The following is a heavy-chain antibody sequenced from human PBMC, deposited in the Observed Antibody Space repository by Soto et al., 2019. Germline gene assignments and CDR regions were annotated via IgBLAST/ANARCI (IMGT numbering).Heavy chain of an antibody. D-gene: IGHD4-4*01. CDR2: IYGNDDK. CDR3: EFRTTVTSVDY. J-gene: IGHJ4*02. V-gene: IGHV2-5*01. CDR1: GFSLNTDEML. Sequence: VPTLVNPPQSLTLTCTFSGFSLNTDEMLVGWVRQPPGKALEWLTFIYGNDDKRYSPSLMSRLTITKDTSKNQVVLRMTHMDPVDTATYYCEFRTTVTSVDYWGQGTLVTVSS.